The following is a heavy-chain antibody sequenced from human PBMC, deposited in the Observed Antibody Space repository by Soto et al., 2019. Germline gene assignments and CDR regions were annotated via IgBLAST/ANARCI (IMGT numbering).Heavy chain of an antibody. CDR2: INNDGSST. D-gene: IGHD5-18*01. V-gene: IGHV3-74*03. Sequence: PGGSLRLSCATSGFPFNTYWMHWVRQAPGKGPVWVSRINNDGSSTTYADSVKGRVTISRDNAKNSLYLQMDSLRAEDTAVYYCANGPHSTAIVPRPYHYRDQGILVTVS. CDR1: GFPFNTYW. J-gene: IGHJ4*02. CDR3: ANGPHSTAIVPRPYHY.